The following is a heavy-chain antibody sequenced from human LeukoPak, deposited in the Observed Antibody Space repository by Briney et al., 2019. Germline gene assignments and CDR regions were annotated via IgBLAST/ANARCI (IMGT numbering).Heavy chain of an antibody. CDR2: INHSGST. D-gene: IGHD3-10*01. Sequence: SETLSLTCAVYGGSFSGYYWSWIRQPPGKGLEWIGEINHSGSTNYNPSLKSRVTISVDTSKNQFSLKLSSVTAADTAVYYCARSMVRGVIGLRVFDYWGQGTRVTVSS. CDR1: GGSFSGYY. CDR3: ARSMVRGVIGLRVFDY. V-gene: IGHV4-34*01. J-gene: IGHJ4*02.